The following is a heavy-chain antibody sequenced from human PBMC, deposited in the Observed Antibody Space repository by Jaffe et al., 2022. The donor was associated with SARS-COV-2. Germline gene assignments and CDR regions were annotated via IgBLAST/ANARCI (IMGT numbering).Heavy chain of an antibody. CDR2: IWKDGSNE. V-gene: IGHV3-33*01. J-gene: IGHJ4*02. CDR1: GFTFSNYG. Sequence: QVQLVGSGGGVVQPGRSLRLSCVASGFTFSNYGMHWVRQAPGKGLEWVAVIWKDGSNEHYADSVKGRFTISRDNSKNTLYLQMNSLRAEDTAVYYCARRGYGGNFLDYWGQGTLVTVSS. CDR3: ARRGYGGNFLDY. D-gene: IGHD4-17*01.